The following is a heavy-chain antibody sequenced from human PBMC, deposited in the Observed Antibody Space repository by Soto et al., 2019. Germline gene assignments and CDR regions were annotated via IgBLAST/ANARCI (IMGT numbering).Heavy chain of an antibody. CDR3: ARQAYYDSSGGDWWYYFDY. D-gene: IGHD3-22*01. J-gene: IGHJ4*02. CDR2: IYYSGST. CDR1: GGSISSSSYY. Sequence: QLQLQESGPGLVKPSETLSLTCTVSGGSISSSSYYWGWIRQPPGKGLEWIGSIYYSGSTYYNPSLKSRVTISVDTSKNQFSLKLSSVTAADTAVYYCARQAYYDSSGGDWWYYFDYWGQGTLVTVSS. V-gene: IGHV4-39*01.